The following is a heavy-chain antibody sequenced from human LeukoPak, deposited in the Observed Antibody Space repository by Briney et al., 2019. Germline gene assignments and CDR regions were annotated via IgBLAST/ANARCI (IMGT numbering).Heavy chain of an antibody. CDR3: ARDDPGGYSGYDFAFDI. Sequence: SETLSLTCTVSGGSISGSYWSWIRQPLGKGLEWIGYIYYSGSTYYNPSLKSRVTISVDTSKNQFSLKLSSVTAADTAVYYCARDDPGGYSGYDFAFDIWGQGTMVTVSS. J-gene: IGHJ3*02. CDR2: IYYSGST. V-gene: IGHV4-59*12. CDR1: GGSISGSY. D-gene: IGHD5-12*01.